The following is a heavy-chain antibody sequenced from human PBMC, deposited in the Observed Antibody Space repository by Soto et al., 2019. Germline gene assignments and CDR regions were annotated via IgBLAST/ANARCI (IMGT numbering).Heavy chain of an antibody. CDR1: GFTVSSNY. V-gene: IGHV3-53*02. CDR2: IYSGGST. Sequence: EVQLVETGGGLIQPGGSLRLSCAASGFTVSSNYMSWVRQAPGKGLEWVSVIYSGGSTYYADSVKGRFTISRDNSKNTLYLQMNSLRAEDTAVYYWARDGGGYSRGWYGGGYYFDYWGQGTLVTVSS. CDR3: ARDGGGYSRGWYGGGYYFDY. J-gene: IGHJ4*02. D-gene: IGHD6-19*01.